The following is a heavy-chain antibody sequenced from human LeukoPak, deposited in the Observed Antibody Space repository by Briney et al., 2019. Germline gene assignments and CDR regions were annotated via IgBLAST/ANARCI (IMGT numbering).Heavy chain of an antibody. CDR2: MNPNSGNT. Sequence: GASVKVSCKASGYTFIGYYMHWVRQAPGQGLEWMGWMNPNSGNTGYAQKFQGRVTITRNTSISTAYMELSSLRSEDTAVYYCAASSSHDYWGQGTLVTVSS. J-gene: IGHJ4*02. CDR3: AASSSHDY. D-gene: IGHD6-6*01. V-gene: IGHV1-8*03. CDR1: GYTFIGYY.